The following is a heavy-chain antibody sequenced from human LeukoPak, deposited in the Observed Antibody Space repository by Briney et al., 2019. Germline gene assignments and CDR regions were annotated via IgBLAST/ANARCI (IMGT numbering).Heavy chain of an antibody. CDR2: IYTSGST. CDR1: GGSISSYY. D-gene: IGHD4-17*01. Sequence: SETLSLTCTVSGGSISSYYWSWIRQPAGKGLEWIGRIYTSGSTNYNPSLKSRVTMSVDTSTNQFSLKLSSVTAADTAVYYCARDSYGDYYYYYGMDVWGQGTTVTVSS. CDR3: ARDSYGDYYYYYGMDV. V-gene: IGHV4-4*07. J-gene: IGHJ6*02.